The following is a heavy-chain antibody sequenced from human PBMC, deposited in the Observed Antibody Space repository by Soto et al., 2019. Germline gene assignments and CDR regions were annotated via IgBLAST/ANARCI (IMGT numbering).Heavy chain of an antibody. CDR1: GGSISSYY. D-gene: IGHD3-3*01. Sequence: VQLQESGPGLVKPSETLSLTCTVSGGSISSYYWTWIRQPPGKGLEWIASFYYTGSADYNPSLNSRFTGSVASSSTQFYLRLRSVPAADSAVYYCARALLRGPREYYFGMAVWGDGATVIASS. CDR3: ARALLRGPREYYFGMAV. V-gene: IGHV4-59*01. J-gene: IGHJ6*04. CDR2: FYYTGSA.